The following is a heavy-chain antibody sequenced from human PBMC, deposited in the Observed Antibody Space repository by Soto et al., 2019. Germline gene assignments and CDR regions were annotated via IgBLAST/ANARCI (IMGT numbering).Heavy chain of an antibody. J-gene: IGHJ6*02. CDR1: GGSISSGGYY. CDR3: AREYSSGWTQRNGMDV. CDR2: IYYSGST. V-gene: IGHV4-31*03. Sequence: SETLSLTCTVSGGSISSGGYYWSWIRQHPGKGLEWIGYIYYSGSTYYNPSLKSRVTISVDTSKNQFSLKLSSVTAADTAVYYCAREYSSGWTQRNGMDVWGQGTTVTVSS. D-gene: IGHD6-19*01.